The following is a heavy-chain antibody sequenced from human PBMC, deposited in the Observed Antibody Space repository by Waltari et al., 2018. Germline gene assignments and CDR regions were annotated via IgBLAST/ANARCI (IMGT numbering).Heavy chain of an antibody. CDR1: GGSFSGYY. Sequence: QVQLQQWGAGLLKPSETLSLTCAVYGGSFSGYYWSWLRQPPGKGLEWIGEINHSGSTNYNPSLKSRVTISVDTSKNQFSLKLSSVTAADTAVYYCARGQGGYSYYYYYYYMDVWGKGTTVTVSS. CDR3: ARGQGGYSYYYYYYYMDV. J-gene: IGHJ6*03. V-gene: IGHV4-34*01. D-gene: IGHD3-22*01. CDR2: INHSGST.